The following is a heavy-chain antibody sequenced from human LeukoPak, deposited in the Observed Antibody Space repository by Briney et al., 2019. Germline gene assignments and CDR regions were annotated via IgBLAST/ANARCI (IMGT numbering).Heavy chain of an antibody. D-gene: IGHD6-13*01. J-gene: IGHJ5*02. CDR3: VRGPLVTADGLA. CDR2: IKEDGSLK. Sequence: GGSLRLSCAATGFTFSHFWMSWVRQAPGKGLEWLTNIKEDGSLKFYVDSVKGRFTISRDNAKGSLYLQMNSLRADDTAVYYCVRGPLVTADGLAWGQGTLVTVSS. CDR1: GFTFSHFW. V-gene: IGHV3-7*03.